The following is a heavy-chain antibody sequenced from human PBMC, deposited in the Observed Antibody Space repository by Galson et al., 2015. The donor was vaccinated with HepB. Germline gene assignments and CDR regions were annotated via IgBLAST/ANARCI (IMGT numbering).Heavy chain of an antibody. CDR2: INTNTGNP. D-gene: IGHD4-11*01. CDR1: GYSFNDYA. CDR3: ARDWSMTTAGVY. V-gene: IGHV7-4-1*02. Sequence: SVKVSCKASGYSFNDYAMNWVRQAPGQGLEWMGWINTNTGNPTYAQGFTGRFLFSLDTSVSTAYLQISNLKAEDTAVYYCARDWSMTTAGVYWGQGTLVTVSS. J-gene: IGHJ4*02.